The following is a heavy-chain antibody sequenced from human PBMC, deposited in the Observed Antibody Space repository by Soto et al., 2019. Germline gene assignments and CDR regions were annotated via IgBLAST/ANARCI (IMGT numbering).Heavy chain of an antibody. CDR1: GGTFSSYA. J-gene: IGHJ4*02. CDR2: IIPIFGTA. Sequence: QVQLVQSGAEVKKPGSSVKVSCKASGGTFSSYAISWVRQAPGQGLEWMGGIIPIFGTANYAQKFQGRVTITADESTSTAYMELSSLRSEDMDVYYCSRDRLEYDFWSGYNDYWGQGTLVTASS. V-gene: IGHV1-69*01. D-gene: IGHD3-3*01. CDR3: SRDRLEYDFWSGYNDY.